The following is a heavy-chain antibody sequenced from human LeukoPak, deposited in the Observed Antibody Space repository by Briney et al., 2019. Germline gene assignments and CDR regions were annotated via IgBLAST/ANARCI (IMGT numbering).Heavy chain of an antibody. CDR1: GGSISSYY. CDR3: ARHTQVLYYFDY. V-gene: IGHV4-59*08. Sequence: SETLSLTCTVSGGSISSYYWSWIRQPPGKGLEWIGYIYHTGSTNYNPSLKSRVTMSVDTSKNQFSLNLTSVTAADTAVYYCARHTQVLYYFDYWGQGTLVTVSS. J-gene: IGHJ4*02. CDR2: IYHTGST.